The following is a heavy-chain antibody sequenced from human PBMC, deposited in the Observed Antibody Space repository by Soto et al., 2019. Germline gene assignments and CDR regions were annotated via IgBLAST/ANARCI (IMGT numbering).Heavy chain of an antibody. Sequence: SETLSLTCAVYGGSFSGYYWSWIRQPPGKGLEWIGEINHSGSTNYNPSLKSRVTISVDTSKNQFSLKLSSVTAADTAVYYCAGLLSWDPDYWGQGTLVTVSS. J-gene: IGHJ4*02. V-gene: IGHV4-34*01. CDR3: AGLLSWDPDY. CDR1: GGSFSGYY. D-gene: IGHD6-13*01. CDR2: INHSGST.